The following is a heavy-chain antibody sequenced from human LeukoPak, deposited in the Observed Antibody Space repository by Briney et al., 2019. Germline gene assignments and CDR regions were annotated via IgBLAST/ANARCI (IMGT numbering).Heavy chain of an antibody. CDR1: GFTVSSNY. J-gene: IGHJ4*02. V-gene: IGHV3-66*01. D-gene: IGHD2-21*02. CDR3: AKDSGPYCGGDCREAFDY. Sequence: GGSLTLSCAASGFTVSSNYMSWVRQTPGKGLEWVSVIYSGGSTYYADSVKGRFTISRDNSKNTLYLQMNSLRAEDTAVYYCAKDSGPYCGGDCREAFDYWGQGTLVTVSS. CDR2: IYSGGST.